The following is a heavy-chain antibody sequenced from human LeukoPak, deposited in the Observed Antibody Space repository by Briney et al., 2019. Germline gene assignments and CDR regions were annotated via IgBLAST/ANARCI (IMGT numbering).Heavy chain of an antibody. Sequence: GASVKVSCKASGYTFTSSDINWVRQAPGQGLEWMGWINPNSGGTNYAQKFQGWVTMTRDTSISTAYMELSRLRSDDTAVYYCARGGGGYYDSSGYYDYWGQGTLVTVSS. CDR2: INPNSGGT. V-gene: IGHV1-2*04. CDR1: GYTFTSSD. D-gene: IGHD3-22*01. J-gene: IGHJ4*02. CDR3: ARGGGGYYDSSGYYDY.